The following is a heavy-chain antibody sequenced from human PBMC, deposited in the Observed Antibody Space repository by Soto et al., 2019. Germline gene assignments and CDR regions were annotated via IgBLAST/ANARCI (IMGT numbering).Heavy chain of an antibody. CDR3: ARLKAAGLLLNYYYYGMDV. V-gene: IGHV4-59*08. D-gene: IGHD6-13*01. CDR2: IYYSGST. Sequence: PSETLSLTCTVSGGSISSYYWSWIRQPPGKGLEWIGYIYYSGSTNYNPSLKSRVTISVDTSKNQFSLKLSSVTAADTAVYYCARLKAAGLLLNYYYYGMDVWGQGTTVTVSS. CDR1: GGSISSYY. J-gene: IGHJ6*02.